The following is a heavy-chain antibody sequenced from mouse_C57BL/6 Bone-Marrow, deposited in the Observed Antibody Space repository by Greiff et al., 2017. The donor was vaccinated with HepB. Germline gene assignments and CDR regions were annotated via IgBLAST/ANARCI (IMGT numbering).Heavy chain of an antibody. J-gene: IGHJ2*01. CDR1: GYTFTDYY. CDR2: INPNNGGT. V-gene: IGHV1-26*01. D-gene: IGHD1-1*01. Sequence: EVQLQQSGPELVKPGASVKISCKASGYTFTDYYMNWVKQSHGKSLEWIGDINPNNGGTSYNQKFKGKATLTVDKSSSTAYMELRSLTSEDSAVYYCARREALYGSSSYYFDYWGQGTTLTVSS. CDR3: ARREALYGSSSYYFDY.